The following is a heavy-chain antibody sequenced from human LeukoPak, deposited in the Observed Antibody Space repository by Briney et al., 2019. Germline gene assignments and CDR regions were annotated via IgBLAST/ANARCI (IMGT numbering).Heavy chain of an antibody. Sequence: PSETLSLTCAVYGGSFSGYYWSWLRQPPGKGLEWIGEINHSGSTNYNPSLKSRVTISVDTSKNQSSLKVSSVTAAATAVYYCARTGGSFYFYYYMDVWGKGTTVTVSS. CDR3: ARTGGSFYFYYYMDV. CDR1: GGSFSGYY. V-gene: IGHV4-34*01. CDR2: INHSGST. J-gene: IGHJ6*03. D-gene: IGHD1-26*01.